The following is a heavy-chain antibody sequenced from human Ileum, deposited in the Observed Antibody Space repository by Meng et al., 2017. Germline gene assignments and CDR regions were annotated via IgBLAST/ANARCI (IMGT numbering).Heavy chain of an antibody. CDR1: GFTFSSYW. V-gene: IGHV3-74*01. D-gene: IGHD3-22*01. Sequence: EVQLVESGGGLVQPGGSLRLSCAASGFTFSSYWMHWVRQAPGKGLVWVSGINNDGSDTNYADSVQGRFTISRDNANNTLYLQMNSLGAEDTAVYYCAELTSSVFDIWGQGTVVTVSS. J-gene: IGHJ3*02. CDR2: INNDGSDT. CDR3: AELTSSVFDI.